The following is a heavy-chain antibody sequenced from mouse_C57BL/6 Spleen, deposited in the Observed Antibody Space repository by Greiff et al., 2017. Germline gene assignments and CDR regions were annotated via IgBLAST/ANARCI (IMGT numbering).Heavy chain of an antibody. D-gene: IGHD2-4*01. Sequence: EVKLMESGGGLVQPKGSLKLSCAASGFSFNTYAMNWVRQAPGKGLEWVARIRSKSNNYATYYADSVKDRFTISRDDSESMLYLQMNNLKTEDTAMYYCVRHGGYDYLYAMDYWGQGTTVTVSS. J-gene: IGHJ4*01. CDR2: IRSKSNNYAT. V-gene: IGHV10-1*01. CDR3: VRHGGYDYLYAMDY. CDR1: GFSFNTYA.